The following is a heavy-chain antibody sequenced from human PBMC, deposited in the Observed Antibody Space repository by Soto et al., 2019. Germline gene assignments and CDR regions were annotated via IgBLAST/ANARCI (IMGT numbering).Heavy chain of an antibody. D-gene: IGHD2-15*01. CDR2: ISAYNGNT. V-gene: IGHV1-18*04. CDR3: ARDRALHWSDVRDIVWAHPHYYYGMDV. J-gene: IGHJ6*02. CDR1: GYTFTSYG. Sequence: QVQLVQSGAEVKKPGASVKVSCKASGYTFTSYGISWVRQAPGQGLEWMGWISAYNGNTNYAQKLQGRVTMTTDTSMRPAYMELRSLRSDDTGVYYCARDRALHWSDVRDIVWAHPHYYYGMDVWGQGTTVTVSS.